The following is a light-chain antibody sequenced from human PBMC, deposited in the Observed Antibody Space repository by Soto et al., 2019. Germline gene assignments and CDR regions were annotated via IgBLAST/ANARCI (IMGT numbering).Light chain of an antibody. CDR1: QSIVYNSNNKNY. CDR3: QQYYSTPYT. Sequence: DIVMTQSPDSLAVSLGERATINCKSSQSIVYNSNNKNYLAWYQQIPGQPPKLLIYWASTRESGVPDRFSGSGSGTDFTLTVSSLQAEDVAVYYCQQYYSTPYTFGQGTKLEIK. V-gene: IGKV4-1*01. J-gene: IGKJ2*01. CDR2: WAS.